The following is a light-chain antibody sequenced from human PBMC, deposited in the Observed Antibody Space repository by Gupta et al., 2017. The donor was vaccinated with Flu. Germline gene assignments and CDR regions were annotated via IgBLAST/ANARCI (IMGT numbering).Light chain of an antibody. Sequence: QSVLTQPPSASGSPGQSVAISCTGTSSDIGRYNYVSWYKQYPGKAPKLIIYEVTKRPSGVPDRFSGSKSGTTASLTVSGLRGEDESDYYCNSYGYSRVFGTGTKVTVL. CDR2: EVT. V-gene: IGLV2-8*01. CDR3: NSYGYSRV. CDR1: SSDIGRYNY. J-gene: IGLJ1*01.